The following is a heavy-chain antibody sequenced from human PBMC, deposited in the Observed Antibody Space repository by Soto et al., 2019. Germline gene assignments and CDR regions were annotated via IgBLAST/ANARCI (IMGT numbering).Heavy chain of an antibody. CDR3: ARVEVELWNFDY. J-gene: IGHJ4*02. CDR1: GGSFSGYY. Sequence: SETLSLTCAVYGGSFSGYYWSWIRQPPGKGLEWIGEINHSGSTNYNPSLKSRVTISVDTSKNQFSLKLSSVTAADTAVYYCARVEVELWNFDYWGQGTLVTVSS. V-gene: IGHV4-34*01. D-gene: IGHD5-18*01. CDR2: INHSGST.